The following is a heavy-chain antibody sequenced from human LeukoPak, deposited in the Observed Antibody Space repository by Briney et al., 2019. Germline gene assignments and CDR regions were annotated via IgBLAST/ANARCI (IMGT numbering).Heavy chain of an antibody. CDR1: GGSISSYY. Sequence: SETLSLTCTVSGGSISSYYWSWIRQPPGKGLEWIGYIYYSGSTNYNPSLKSRVTISVDTSKNQFSLKLSSVTAADTAVYYCARVILEPLGSYCYGMDVWGQGTTVTVSS. D-gene: IGHD3-3*01. J-gene: IGHJ6*02. CDR3: ARVILEPLGSYCYGMDV. V-gene: IGHV4-59*01. CDR2: IYYSGST.